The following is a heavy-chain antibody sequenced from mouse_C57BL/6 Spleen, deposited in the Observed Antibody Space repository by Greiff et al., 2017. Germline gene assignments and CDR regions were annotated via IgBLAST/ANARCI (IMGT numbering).Heavy chain of an antibody. D-gene: IGHD2-4*01. J-gene: IGHJ3*01. CDR1: GYTFTSYW. CDR3: ARMRDYDEDWFAY. Sequence: QQSCKASGYTFTSYWMHWVKQRPGRGLEWIGRIDPNSGGTKYNEKFKSKATLTVDKPSSTAYMQLSSLTSEDSAVYYCARMRDYDEDWFAYWGQGTLVTVSA. CDR2: IDPNSGGT. V-gene: IGHV1-72*01.